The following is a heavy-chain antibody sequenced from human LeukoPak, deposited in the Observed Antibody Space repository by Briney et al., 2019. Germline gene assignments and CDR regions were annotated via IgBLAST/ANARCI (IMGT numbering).Heavy chain of an antibody. Sequence: PGESPRLSCVASGFTFSSYSMNWVRQAPGKGLEWVSAISSRSNYIYYADSVKGRFTISRDNAKNSLYVQMNSLRAEDTAVYYCARIVAAAPYGMDVWGQGTTVTVSS. CDR3: ARIVAAAPYGMDV. J-gene: IGHJ6*02. V-gene: IGHV3-21*01. CDR2: ISSRSNYI. CDR1: GFTFSSYS. D-gene: IGHD6-25*01.